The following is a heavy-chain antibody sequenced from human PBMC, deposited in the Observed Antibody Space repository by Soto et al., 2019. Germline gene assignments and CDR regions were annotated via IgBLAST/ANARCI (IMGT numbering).Heavy chain of an antibody. Sequence: PGESLKISCQYSGYNCIACVRQMPGKGLEWLGVIYPSDSHARYSPSFQGQVTISVDKSITTAYLQWGSLKASDTATYYCAGLSDPSSYYCGHWGQGTLVTVSS. V-gene: IGHV5-51*01. CDR2: IYPSDSHA. D-gene: IGHD2-21*02. CDR3: AGLSDPSSYYCGH. J-gene: IGHJ4*02. CDR1: GYNC.